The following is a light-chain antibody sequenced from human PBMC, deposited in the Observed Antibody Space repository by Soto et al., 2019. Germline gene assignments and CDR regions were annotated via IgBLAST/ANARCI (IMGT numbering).Light chain of an antibody. CDR1: QSVSSY. J-gene: IGKJ1*01. Sequence: EIVLTQSPATLSLSPGERDTLACRASQSVSSYLAWYQQKPGQAPRLLIYDASNRATVIPARFSGSGSGTDFTLTISSQEPEDFAVYYCQQRRNWTRTFGQGTKVEI. CDR3: QQRRNWTRT. V-gene: IGKV3-11*01. CDR2: DAS.